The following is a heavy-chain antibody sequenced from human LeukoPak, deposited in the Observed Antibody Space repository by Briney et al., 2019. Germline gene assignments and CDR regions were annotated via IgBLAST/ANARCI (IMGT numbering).Heavy chain of an antibody. CDR1: GYTFSSYA. V-gene: IGHV1-69*06. Sequence: SVKVSCKASGYTFSSYAISWVRQAPGQGLEWMGGIIPIFGTANYAQKFQGRVTITADKSTSTAYMELSSLRSEDTAVYYCAREGGLRGYCSSTSCPRTDAFDIWGQGTMVTVSS. J-gene: IGHJ3*02. CDR2: IIPIFGTA. D-gene: IGHD2-2*01. CDR3: AREGGLRGYCSSTSCPRTDAFDI.